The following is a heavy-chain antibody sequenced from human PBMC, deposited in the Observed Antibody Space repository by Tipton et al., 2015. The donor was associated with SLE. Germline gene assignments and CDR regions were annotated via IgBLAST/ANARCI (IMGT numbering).Heavy chain of an antibody. Sequence: SLRLSCAASGFTFSNYDMHWVRQVTGKGLEWVSGIDIAGDTHYPGAAKGQFTISRDNSKNTLYLQMNSLRAEDTAVYYCARELLPLYGMDVWGQGTTVTVSS. CDR2: IDIAGDT. CDR1: GFTFSNYD. CDR3: ARELLPLYGMDV. V-gene: IGHV3-13*01. J-gene: IGHJ6*02.